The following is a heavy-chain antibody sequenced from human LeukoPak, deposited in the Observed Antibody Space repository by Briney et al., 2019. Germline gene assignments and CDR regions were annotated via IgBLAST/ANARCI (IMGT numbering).Heavy chain of an antibody. CDR3: ARHMINTIFGVVTIALLNWFDP. CDR1: GGSISSYY. J-gene: IGHJ5*02. D-gene: IGHD3-3*01. Sequence: SETLSLTCTVSGGSISSYYWSWIRQPPGKGLEWIGYIYYSGSTNYNPSLKSRVTISVDTSKNQFSLKLSSVTAADTAVYYCARHMINTIFGVVTIALLNWFDPWGQGTLVTVSS. CDR2: IYYSGST. V-gene: IGHV4-59*08.